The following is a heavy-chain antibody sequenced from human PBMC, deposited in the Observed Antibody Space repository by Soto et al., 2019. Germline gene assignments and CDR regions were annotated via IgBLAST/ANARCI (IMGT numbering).Heavy chain of an antibody. Sequence: PGESLKISCKGSGYSFTSYWIGWVRQMTGKSLKWMGKIYPGNSDTRYSTTLQSKVTISADKSISTAYLHRSSLKALDTAMYYCSRLESLPGSWPLYYWGLRTRVTVAS. D-gene: IGHD1-1*01. V-gene: IGHV5-51*01. J-gene: IGHJ4*02. CDR3: SRLESLPGSWPLYY. CDR2: IYPGNSDT. CDR1: GYSFTSYW.